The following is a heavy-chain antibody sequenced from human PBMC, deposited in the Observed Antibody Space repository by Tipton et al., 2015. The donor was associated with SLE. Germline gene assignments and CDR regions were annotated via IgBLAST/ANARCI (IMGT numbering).Heavy chain of an antibody. CDR3: ARVGCSGGSCHWRFDP. D-gene: IGHD2-15*01. V-gene: IGHV4-39*07. Sequence: TLSLTCTVSGGSISSSSYYWGWIRQPPGKRLEWIGSIYYSGSTYYNPSLKSRVTISVDTSKNQFSLKLSSVTAADTAVYYCARVGCSGGSCHWRFDPWGQGTLVTVSS. CDR2: IYYSGST. J-gene: IGHJ5*02. CDR1: GGSISSSSYY.